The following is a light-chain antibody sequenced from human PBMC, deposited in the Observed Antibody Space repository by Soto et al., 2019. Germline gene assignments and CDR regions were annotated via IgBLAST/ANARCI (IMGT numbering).Light chain of an antibody. CDR3: QQFGNLPYT. CDR1: QDISSY. V-gene: IGKV1-33*01. Sequence: DIQMTQSPSSLSASVGDRVTITCQASQDISSYLNWYQQKPGKAPKLLIYDASNLETGVTSRFSGSGSGTDFALTISSLQPEDIATYYCQQFGNLPYTFGQGTKLEIK. CDR2: DAS. J-gene: IGKJ2*01.